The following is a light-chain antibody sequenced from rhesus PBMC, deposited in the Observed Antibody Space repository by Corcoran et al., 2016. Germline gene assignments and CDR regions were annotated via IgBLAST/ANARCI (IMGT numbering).Light chain of an antibody. Sequence: DIVMTQTPLSLSVTPGESASISCRSSQSLLHSTGYTYLHWYFQRPGQSPQLLIHEVSHRASGVPERFSGSGSGTDFRLKNSRVEAGDVGVYYCEQALHTPLTFGGGTKVEIK. CDR3: EQALHTPLT. J-gene: IGKJ4*01. CDR1: QSLLHSTGYTY. V-gene: IGKV2-78*01. CDR2: EVS.